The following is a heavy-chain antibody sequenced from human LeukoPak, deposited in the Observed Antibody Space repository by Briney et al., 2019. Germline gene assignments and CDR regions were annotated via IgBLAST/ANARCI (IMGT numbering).Heavy chain of an antibody. J-gene: IGHJ6*02. CDR1: GFTFSSYS. D-gene: IGHD3-10*01. CDR3: ASYGSGSQIYYYYGMDV. V-gene: IGHV3-21*01. Sequence: GGSLRLSCAASGFTFSSYSMNWVRQAPGKGLEWVSSISSSSSYIYYADSVKGRFTISRDNAKNSLYLQMNSLRAEDTAVYYCASYGSGSQIYYYYGMDVWGQGITVTVSS. CDR2: ISSSSSYI.